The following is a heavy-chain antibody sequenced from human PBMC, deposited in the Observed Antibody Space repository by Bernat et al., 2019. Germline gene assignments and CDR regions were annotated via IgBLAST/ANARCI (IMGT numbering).Heavy chain of an antibody. CDR1: GFTFSSYE. J-gene: IGHJ4*02. V-gene: IGHV3-48*03. CDR2: ISSSGSTI. D-gene: IGHD3-10*01. Sequence: EVQLVESGGGLVQPGGSLRLSCVASGFTFSSYEMNWVRQAPVNGLEWVSYISSSGSTIYYADSVKGRFTISRDNAKNALYLQMNSMRAEDTAVYYCARGPKYNGSGSYFFCFDYWGQGTLVTVSS. CDR3: ARGPKYNGSGSYFFCFDY.